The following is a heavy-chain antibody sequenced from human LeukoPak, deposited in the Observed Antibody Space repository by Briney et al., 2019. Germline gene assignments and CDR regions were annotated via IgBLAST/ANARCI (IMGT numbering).Heavy chain of an antibody. CDR3: ARDPIYYYGAGSNIVDY. J-gene: IGHJ4*02. V-gene: IGHV3-7*01. D-gene: IGHD3-10*01. CDR2: IKVDGSEK. CDR1: RFTLSNYA. Sequence: GGSLRLSCAASRFTLSNYAMSWVRQAPGKGLEWVANIKVDGSEKYYVDSVKGRFTISRDNAKNSLYLQMDSLRAEDTAMYYCARDPIYYYGAGSNIVDYWGQGTLVTVSS.